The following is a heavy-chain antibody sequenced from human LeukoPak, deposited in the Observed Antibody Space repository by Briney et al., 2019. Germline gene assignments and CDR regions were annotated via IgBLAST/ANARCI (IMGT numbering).Heavy chain of an antibody. V-gene: IGHV3-30*02. CDR2: IWHDGNNK. CDR3: AKLGFDSSGSHTLFDY. Sequence: GGSLRLSCAASGFTFGSYGMHWVRQAPGKGLEWVALIWHDGNNKYYADSVKGRFTISRDNSKNTLYLQMNSLRAEDTAVYYCAKLGFDSSGSHTLFDYWGQGTQVTVSS. CDR1: GFTFGSYG. D-gene: IGHD3-22*01. J-gene: IGHJ4*02.